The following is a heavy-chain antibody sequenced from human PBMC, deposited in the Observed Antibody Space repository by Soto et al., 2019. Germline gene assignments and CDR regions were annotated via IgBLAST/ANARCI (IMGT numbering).Heavy chain of an antibody. Sequence: PSETLSLTCTVSGGSVSSGSYYWSWIRQPPGKGLEWIGYIYYSGSTNYNPSLKSRVTISVDTSKNQFSLKLSSVTAADTAVYYCARAQRELLWFGELLYSGRPYGMDVWGQGTTVTVSS. J-gene: IGHJ6*02. D-gene: IGHD3-10*01. CDR3: ARAQRELLWFGELLYSGRPYGMDV. CDR1: GGSVSSGSYY. V-gene: IGHV4-61*01. CDR2: IYYSGST.